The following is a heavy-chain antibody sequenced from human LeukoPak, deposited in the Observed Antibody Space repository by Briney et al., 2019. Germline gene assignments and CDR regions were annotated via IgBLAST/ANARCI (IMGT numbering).Heavy chain of an antibody. V-gene: IGHV4-59*01. Sequence: SETLSLTCTVSGGSISSYYWSWIRQPPGKGLEWIGYIYYSGSTNYNPSLKSRVTISVDTSKNQFSLKLSSVTAADTAVYYCARDSRGADFWSGYYTGYYYYGMDVWGQGTTVTVSS. CDR2: IYYSGST. CDR1: GGSISSYY. CDR3: ARDSRGADFWSGYYTGYYYYGMDV. J-gene: IGHJ6*02. D-gene: IGHD3-3*01.